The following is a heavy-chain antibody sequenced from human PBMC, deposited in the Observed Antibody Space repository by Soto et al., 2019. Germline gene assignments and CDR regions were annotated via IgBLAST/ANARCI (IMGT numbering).Heavy chain of an antibody. CDR2: IYCSGST. CDR1: GGSVSSGRYC. Sequence: SETLSLTCTVSGGSVSSGRYCWSWIRQPPGKGLEWIGYIYCSGSTNYNPSLKSRVTISVDTSKNQFSLKLSSVTAADTAVYYCASNIVLVPAAIAYYYYYGMDVWGQGTTVTVSS. CDR3: ASNIVLVPAAIAYYYYYGMDV. J-gene: IGHJ6*02. V-gene: IGHV4-61*01. D-gene: IGHD2-2*01.